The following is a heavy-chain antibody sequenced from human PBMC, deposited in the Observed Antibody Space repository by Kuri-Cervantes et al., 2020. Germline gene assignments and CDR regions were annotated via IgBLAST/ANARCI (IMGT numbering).Heavy chain of an antibody. CDR3: ARVTRRRGYSYGQPEDYYYYYMDV. J-gene: IGHJ6*03. CDR2: IYHSGHT. V-gene: IGHV4-4*02. Sequence: GSLRLSCAVSGDSMSSTNCWSWVRQPPGKGLEWIGEIYHSGHTNYNPSLKSRVTISVDTSKNQFSLKLSSVTAADTAVYYCARVTRRRGYSYGQPEDYYYYYMDVWGKGTTVTVSS. CDR1: GDSMSSTNC. D-gene: IGHD5-18*01.